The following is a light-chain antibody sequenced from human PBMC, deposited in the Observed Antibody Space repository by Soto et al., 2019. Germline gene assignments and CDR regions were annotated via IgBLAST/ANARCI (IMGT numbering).Light chain of an antibody. V-gene: IGKV3-20*01. J-gene: IGKJ2*01. CDR1: HSVSSTY. CDR3: QQYGSSPPYT. Sequence: EMVLTQSPGTLSLSPGERATLSCRASHSVSSTYLAWYQQKPGQAPRLLIYGASSIATGIPDRFSGSGSGTDFTLTISRLVAEDFAVYYCQQYGSSPPYTFGQGTKREIK. CDR2: GAS.